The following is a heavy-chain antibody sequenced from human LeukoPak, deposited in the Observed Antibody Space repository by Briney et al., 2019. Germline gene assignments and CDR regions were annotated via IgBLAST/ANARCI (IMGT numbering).Heavy chain of an antibody. CDR1: GYTFTGHN. CDR2: INPNSGDT. J-gene: IGHJ5*02. V-gene: IGHV1-2*02. CDR3: ASQGTSVWVFDP. Sequence: ASVKVSCKASGYTFTGHNLHWVRQAPGQGLEWMGWINPNSGDTNYAQKFQGRVTMTRDTSISTAYMELSTLRSDDTAVYYCASQGTSVWVFDPWGQGTLVTVSS. D-gene: IGHD1-14*01.